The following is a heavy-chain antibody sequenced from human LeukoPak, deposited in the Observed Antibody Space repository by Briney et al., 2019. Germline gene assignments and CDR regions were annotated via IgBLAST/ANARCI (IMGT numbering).Heavy chain of an antibody. Sequence: SVKVSCKASGGTFSSYAISWVRQAPGQGLEWMGGIIPIFGTANYAQKFQGRVTITADESTSTAYMELSSLRSEDTAVYYCARVPRYGGYYFDYWGQGTLATVSS. CDR1: GGTFSSYA. CDR2: IIPIFGTA. CDR3: ARVPRYGGYYFDY. J-gene: IGHJ4*02. V-gene: IGHV1-69*13. D-gene: IGHD1-26*01.